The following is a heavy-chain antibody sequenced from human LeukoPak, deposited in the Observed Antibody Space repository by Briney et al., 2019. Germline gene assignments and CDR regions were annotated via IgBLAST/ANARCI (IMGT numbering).Heavy chain of an antibody. CDR1: GFSLSRYW. CDR2: IDNDGTDT. V-gene: IGHV3-74*01. CDR3: KRGGFDQNRDV. D-gene: IGHD3-9*01. J-gene: IGHJ6*03. Sequence: GGSLRLSCAASGFSLSRYWMRWVRQAPGTGLVWVSYIDNDGTDTNYADSVRGRFTVSRDNAKNTLYLQMNGLRAEDTAVCYCKRGGFDQNRDVWGKGTTV.